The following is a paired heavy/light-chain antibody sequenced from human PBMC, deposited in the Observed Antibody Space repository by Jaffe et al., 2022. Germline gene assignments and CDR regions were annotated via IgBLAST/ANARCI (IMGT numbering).Light chain of an antibody. V-gene: IGKV3-15*01. CDR3: QQYHKWPLT. Sequence: IVLMQSPDTLSVSPGERATLSCRPSQSVNGLLAWYQLKPGQGPRLLFFGVSTRATDIPDRFTASGSGTEFSLTISSLQTEDFAVYVCQQYHKWPLTFGQGTRLEIK. J-gene: IGKJ5*01. CDR2: GVS. CDR1: QSVNGL.
Heavy chain of an antibody. CDR3: ATYNYNARFFDY. Sequence: VQLVQSGADVKEPGASVKVSCKASGYIFTSYGINWVRQAPGQRLEWMGWMHADNGETMYAQTLRGRLIMTTDASTRTAYMELTGLRSDDTAMYYCATYNYNARFFDYWGQGTLVTVSS. V-gene: IGHV1-18*01. CDR1: GYIFTSYG. J-gene: IGHJ4*02. D-gene: IGHD1-20*01. CDR2: MHADNGET.